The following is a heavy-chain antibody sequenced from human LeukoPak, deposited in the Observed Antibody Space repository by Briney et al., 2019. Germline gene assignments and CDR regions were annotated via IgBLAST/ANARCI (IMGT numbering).Heavy chain of an antibody. V-gene: IGHV4-4*07. Sequence: PSETLSLTCTVSGGSISSYYWSWIRQPAGKGLEWIGRIYTSGSTNYNPPLKSRVTMSVDTSKNQFSLKLSSVTAADTAVYYCARGGDYDFWSGYTYYYYMDVWGKGTTVTVSS. J-gene: IGHJ6*03. CDR3: ARGGDYDFWSGYTYYYYMDV. CDR1: GGSISSYY. CDR2: IYTSGST. D-gene: IGHD3-3*01.